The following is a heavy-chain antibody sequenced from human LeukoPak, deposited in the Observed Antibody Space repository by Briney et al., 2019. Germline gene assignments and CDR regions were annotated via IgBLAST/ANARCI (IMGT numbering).Heavy chain of an antibody. Sequence: SETLSLTCTVSGGSISSSYWSWIRQPPGKGLEWIGYIYYTGSTTYNPSLKSRVTISVDTSKNQFSLKLRSVTAADTAVYYCARRPNGSFDYWGQGTLVTVSS. D-gene: IGHD2-15*01. V-gene: IGHV4-59*08. J-gene: IGHJ4*02. CDR1: GGSISSSY. CDR2: IYYTGST. CDR3: ARRPNGSFDY.